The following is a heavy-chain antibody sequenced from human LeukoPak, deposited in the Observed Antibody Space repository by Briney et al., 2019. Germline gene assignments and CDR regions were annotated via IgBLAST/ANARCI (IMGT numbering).Heavy chain of an antibody. Sequence: GGSLRLSCAASGFTFSSYGMHWVRQAPGKGLEWVAFIRYDGSNKYYADSVEGRFTISRDNSKNTLHLQMNSLRAEDTAVYYCAKGYYYDSSGYPPDYWGQGTLVTVSS. D-gene: IGHD3-22*01. V-gene: IGHV3-30*02. CDR2: IRYDGSNK. J-gene: IGHJ4*02. CDR1: GFTFSSYG. CDR3: AKGYYYDSSGYPPDY.